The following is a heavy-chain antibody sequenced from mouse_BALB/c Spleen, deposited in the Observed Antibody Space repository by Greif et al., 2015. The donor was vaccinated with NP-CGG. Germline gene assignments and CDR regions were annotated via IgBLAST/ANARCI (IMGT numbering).Heavy chain of an antibody. CDR2: INPYNGAT. Sequence: VQLQQSGPELVKPGASVKISCKASGYSFTGYYMHWVKQSHVKSLEWIGRINPYNGATSYNQNFKDKASLTVDKSSSTAYMELHSLTSEDSAVYYCARCYRYDGAMDYWGQGTSVTVSS. CDR3: ARCYRYDGAMDY. CDR1: GYSFTGYY. D-gene: IGHD2-14*01. V-gene: IGHV1-31*01. J-gene: IGHJ4*01.